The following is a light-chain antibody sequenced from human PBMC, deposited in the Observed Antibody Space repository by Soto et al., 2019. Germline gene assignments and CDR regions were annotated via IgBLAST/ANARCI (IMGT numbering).Light chain of an antibody. J-gene: IGKJ5*01. CDR3: QQYYITPIT. V-gene: IGKV4-1*01. CDR1: QSVFYSSNNKNY. CDR2: WAS. Sequence: DIVMTQSPDSLAVSLGERATINCKSSQSVFYSSNNKNYLTWYQQKPGQPPKLLIYWASTRESGVPDRFSGSGSGTDFTLTSSSLQAEDVAVYYCQQYYITPITFGQGTRLEIK.